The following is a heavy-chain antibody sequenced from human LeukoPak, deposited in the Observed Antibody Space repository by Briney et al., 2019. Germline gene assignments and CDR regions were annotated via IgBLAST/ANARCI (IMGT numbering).Heavy chain of an antibody. CDR2: IYYSGST. CDR1: GGSISSSSYY. CDR3: ARVGDCSGGSCYRNYFDY. V-gene: IGHV4-39*07. Sequence: SETLSLTCTVSGGSISSSSYYWGWIRQPPGKGLEWIGSIYYSGSTYYNPSLKSRVTISVDTSKNQFSLRLTSVTAADTAVYYCARVGDCSGGSCYRNYFDYWGQGTLVTVSS. D-gene: IGHD2-15*01. J-gene: IGHJ4*02.